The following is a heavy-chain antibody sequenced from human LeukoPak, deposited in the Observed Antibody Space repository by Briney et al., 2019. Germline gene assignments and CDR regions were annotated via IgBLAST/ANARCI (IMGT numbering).Heavy chain of an antibody. CDR2: INTNTGNP. V-gene: IGHV7-4-1*02. D-gene: IGHD3-3*01. J-gene: IGHJ4*02. CDR1: GYTFTSYA. CDR3: ARVTPTIFGVVMDY. Sequence: ASVKVSCKASGYTFTSYAMNWVRQAPGQGLEWMGWINTNTGNPTYAQGFTGRFVFSLHTSVSTAYLQISSLKAEDTAVYYCARVTPTIFGVVMDYWGQGTLVTVSS.